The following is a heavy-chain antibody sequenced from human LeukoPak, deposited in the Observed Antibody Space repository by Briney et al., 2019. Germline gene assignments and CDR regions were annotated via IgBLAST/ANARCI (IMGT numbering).Heavy chain of an antibody. J-gene: IGHJ6*03. CDR2: IYTSGST. CDR1: GGSISSYY. V-gene: IGHV4-4*07. D-gene: IGHD4-23*01. Sequence: SETLSLTCTVSGGSISSYYWSWIRQPAGKGLEWIGRIYTSGSTNYNPSLKSRVTISVDTSKNQFSLKLSSVTAADTAVYYCARHGGGNSQVSQLYYYYYYMDVWGKGTTVTVSS. CDR3: ARHGGGNSQVSQLYYYYYYMDV.